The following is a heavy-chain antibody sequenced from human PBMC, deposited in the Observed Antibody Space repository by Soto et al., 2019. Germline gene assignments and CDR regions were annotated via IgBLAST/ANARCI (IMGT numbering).Heavy chain of an antibody. V-gene: IGHV3-53*01. D-gene: IGHD6-13*01. CDR3: ARDATIAAAGGHYYYYGMDG. J-gene: IGHJ6*02. CDR2: IYSGGST. CDR1: GFTVSSNY. Sequence: GGSLRLSCAASGFTVSSNYMSWVRQAPGKGLEWVSVIYSGGSTYYADSVKGRFTISRDNSKNTLYLQMNSLRAEDTAVYYCARDATIAAAGGHYYYYGMDGWGQGTTVTVSS.